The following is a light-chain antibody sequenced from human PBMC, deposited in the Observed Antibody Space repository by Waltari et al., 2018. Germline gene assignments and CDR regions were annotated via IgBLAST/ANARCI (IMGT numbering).Light chain of an antibody. Sequence: QSALTQTASVSGSPGQPITISCTGTSSDVGSYNLVSWSQQHPGKAPKLMIYECSKRPSGVSNRFSGSKSGNTASLTISGLQAEDEADYYCCSYAGSSTFVVFGGGTKLTVL. CDR3: CSYAGSSTFVV. CDR1: SSDVGSYNL. J-gene: IGLJ2*01. CDR2: ECS. V-gene: IGLV2-23*01.